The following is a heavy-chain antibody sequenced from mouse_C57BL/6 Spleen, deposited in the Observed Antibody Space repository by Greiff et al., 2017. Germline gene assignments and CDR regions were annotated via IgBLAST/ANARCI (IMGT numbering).Heavy chain of an antibody. J-gene: IGHJ2*01. CDR2: ISYDGSN. CDR3: ARGDYDGFDY. Sequence: ESGPGLVKPSQSLSLTCSVTGYSITSGYYWNWIRKFPGNNLEWMGYISYDGSNNYNPTFKNRTSITRDTSKNQFFLKLNSVTTEDSATYYCARGDYDGFDYWGQGTTLTVSS. V-gene: IGHV3-6*01. D-gene: IGHD2-4*01. CDR1: GYSITSGYY.